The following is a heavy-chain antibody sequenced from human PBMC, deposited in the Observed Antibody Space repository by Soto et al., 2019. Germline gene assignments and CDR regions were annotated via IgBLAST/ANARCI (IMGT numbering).Heavy chain of an antibody. V-gene: IGHV4-59*01. D-gene: IGHD3-3*01. Sequence: QVQLQESGPGLVKPSETLSLTCTVSGGSISSYYWSWIRQPPGKGLEWIGYIYYSGSTNYNPSLKSRVTISVDTSKNQFSLKLSSVTAADTAVYYCARSFEDYDFWSGYLTYYFDYWGQGTLVTVSS. CDR1: GGSISSYY. CDR2: IYYSGST. J-gene: IGHJ4*02. CDR3: ARSFEDYDFWSGYLTYYFDY.